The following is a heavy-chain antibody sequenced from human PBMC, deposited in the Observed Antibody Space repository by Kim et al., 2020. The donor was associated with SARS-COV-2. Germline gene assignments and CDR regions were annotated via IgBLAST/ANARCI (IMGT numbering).Heavy chain of an antibody. V-gene: IGHV3-15*01. CDR2: IKSKTDGGTT. J-gene: IGHJ3*02. CDR3: TSYYYDSSGYPHDAFDI. Sequence: GGSLRLSCAASGFTFSNAWMSWVRQAPGKGLEWVGRIKSKTDGGTTDYAAPVKGRFTISRDDSKNTLYLQMNSLKTEDTAVYYCTSYYYDSSGYPHDAFDIWGQGTMVTVSS. CDR1: GFTFSNAW. D-gene: IGHD3-22*01.